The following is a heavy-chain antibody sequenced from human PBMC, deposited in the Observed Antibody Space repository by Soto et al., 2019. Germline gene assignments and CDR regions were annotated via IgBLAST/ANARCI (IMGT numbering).Heavy chain of an antibody. CDR2: IFYTGST. D-gene: IGHD5-12*01. CDR3: ARVKATLYRDYYFDY. Sequence: PSETLSLTCSVSGGTINSGDYFWSWIRQPPGKGLEWIGSIFYTGSTYYSPSLKSRASMSMDTSKNLFSLRPRSPTAADTAVYFCARVKATLYRDYYFDYWGQGTLVTVSS. V-gene: IGHV4-30-4*01. J-gene: IGHJ4*02. CDR1: GGTINSGDYF.